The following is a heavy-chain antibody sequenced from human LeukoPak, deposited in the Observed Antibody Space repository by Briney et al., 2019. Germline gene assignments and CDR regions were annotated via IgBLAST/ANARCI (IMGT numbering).Heavy chain of an antibody. Sequence: GGSLRLSCAASGFTFSSYAMSWVRQAPGKGLEWVSAISGSGGTPHYADSVKGRFTISRDNSKNTLYLQMNSLRAEDTAVYYCAKDRSLWFGELGDYWGQGTLVTVSS. CDR3: AKDRSLWFGELGDY. CDR2: ISGSGGTP. D-gene: IGHD3-10*01. V-gene: IGHV3-23*01. CDR1: GFTFSSYA. J-gene: IGHJ4*02.